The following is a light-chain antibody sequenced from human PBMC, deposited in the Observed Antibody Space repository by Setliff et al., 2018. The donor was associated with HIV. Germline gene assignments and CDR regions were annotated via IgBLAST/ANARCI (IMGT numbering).Light chain of an antibody. J-gene: IGLJ1*01. CDR2: VGTGGIVG. Sequence: VLAQPPSASASLGASVTLTCTLSSGYSNYEVDWYQQRPGKGPRFVMRVGTGGIVGSKGDGIPDRFSVLGSGLNRSLTIKNIHEEDESDYHCGADHGSGSNFVYVFGTGTKVTVL. CDR3: GADHGSGSNFVYV. CDR1: SGYSNYE. V-gene: IGLV9-49*01.